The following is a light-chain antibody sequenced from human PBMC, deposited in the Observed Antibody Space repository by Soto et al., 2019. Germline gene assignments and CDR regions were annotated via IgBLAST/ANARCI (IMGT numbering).Light chain of an antibody. CDR1: QSVSSN. CDR3: QQYNNWPPVT. Sequence: ETVMTQSPATLSVSPGERATLSCRASQSVSSNVAWYQQKPGQAPRLLIYGASTRATGIPDRFSGSGSGTEFTLTISSLQPEDFAVYYCQQYNNWPPVTFGQGTRLEIK. J-gene: IGKJ5*01. CDR2: GAS. V-gene: IGKV3-15*01.